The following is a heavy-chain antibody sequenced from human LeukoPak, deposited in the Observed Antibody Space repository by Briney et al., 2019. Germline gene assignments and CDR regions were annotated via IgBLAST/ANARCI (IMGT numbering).Heavy chain of an antibody. D-gene: IGHD3-22*01. V-gene: IGHV5-10-1*04. CDR2: IDPSDSYI. CDR3: ARRYYYDSSGYYLAHDAFDI. Sequence: GESLKISCKGSGYSFTNYWITWVRQMPGKGLEWMGRIDPSDSYINYSPSFQGQVTTSADKSISTAYLQWSSLKASDTAMYYCARRYYYDSSGYYLAHDAFDIWGQGTMVTVSS. J-gene: IGHJ3*02. CDR1: GYSFTNYW.